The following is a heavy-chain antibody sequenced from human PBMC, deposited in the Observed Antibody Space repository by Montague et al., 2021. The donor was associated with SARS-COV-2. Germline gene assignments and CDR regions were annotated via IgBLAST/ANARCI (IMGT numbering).Heavy chain of an antibody. J-gene: IGHJ4*02. CDR2: IYYSGST. CDR1: GGSISSGCYY. V-gene: IGHV4-31*03. Sequence: TLSLTCTVSGGSISSGCYYWSWIRQHPGKGLEWIGYIYYSGSTYYNPSLKSRVTISVDTSKNQFSLKLSSVTAADTAVYYCAIDVGWYGSSWFDYWGQGTLVTVSS. CDR3: AIDVGWYGSSWFDY. D-gene: IGHD6-13*01.